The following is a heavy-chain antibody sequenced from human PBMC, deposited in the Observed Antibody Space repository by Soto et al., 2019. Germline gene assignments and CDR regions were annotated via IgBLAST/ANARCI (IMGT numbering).Heavy chain of an antibody. V-gene: IGHV4-30-2*01. CDR1: GGSISSGWYS. J-gene: IGHJ4*02. D-gene: IGHD3-22*01. CDR2: IYHSGST. Sequence: PSETLALTCAVSGGSISSGWYSWSWIRQPPGKGLEWIGYIYHSGSTYYNPSLKSRVTISVDRSKNQFSLKLSSVTAADTAVYYCARDHDSSGFAYWGQGTLVTVSS. CDR3: ARDHDSSGFAY.